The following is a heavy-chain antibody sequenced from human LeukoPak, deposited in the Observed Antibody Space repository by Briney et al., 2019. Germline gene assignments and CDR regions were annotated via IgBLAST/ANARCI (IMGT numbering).Heavy chain of an antibody. CDR2: INPTGGST. V-gene: IGHV1-46*01. CDR3: AILSYYYGMGV. J-gene: IGHJ6*02. CDR1: GYTFPSYF. D-gene: IGHD2-15*01. Sequence: ASVKVSCKASGYTFPSYFMHWVRQAPGQGLEWMGIINPTGGSTTYAQKFQGRVTMTRDTSTSTVYMELSSLRSDDTAVYYCAILSYYYGMGVWGQGTTVTVSS.